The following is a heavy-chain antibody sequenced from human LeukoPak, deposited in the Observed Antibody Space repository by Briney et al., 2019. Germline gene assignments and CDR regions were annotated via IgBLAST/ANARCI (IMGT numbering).Heavy chain of an antibody. CDR2: INTDGSST. V-gene: IGHV3-74*01. CDR3: ASSRLGGYFDY. CDR1: GFTFSSYW. Sequence: PGGSLRLSCAASGFTFSSYWMHWVRQAPGKGLVWVSRINTDGSSTSYADSVKGRFTISRDNAKNTLYLQMNSLRAEDTAVYYCASSRLGGYFDYWGQGTLVTVSS. J-gene: IGHJ4*02. D-gene: IGHD3-16*01.